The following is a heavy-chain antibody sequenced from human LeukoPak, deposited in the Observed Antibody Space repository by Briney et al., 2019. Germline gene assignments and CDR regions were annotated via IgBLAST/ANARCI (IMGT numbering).Heavy chain of an antibody. V-gene: IGHV4-59*01. Sequence: PSETLSLTCTVSGGSISTYYGNWIRQAPGKGLEWIGYIYYSGSTNYNPSLKSRVTMSVDTSRNQFSLKLSSVTAADTAVYYCARTKGGFRGYCSGGSCKNPNWFDPWGQGTLVTVSS. CDR3: ARTKGGFRGYCSGGSCKNPNWFDP. D-gene: IGHD2-15*01. CDR2: IYYSGST. CDR1: GGSISTYY. J-gene: IGHJ5*02.